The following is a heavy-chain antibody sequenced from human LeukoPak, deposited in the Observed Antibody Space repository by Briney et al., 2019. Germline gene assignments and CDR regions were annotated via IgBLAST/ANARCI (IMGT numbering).Heavy chain of an antibody. Sequence: GGSLRLSCAASGFTFSSYAMRWVRQAPGKGLEWVSAISGSGGSTYYADSVKGGFTISRDNSKNTLYLQMKSLRAEDTAVYYCHAAACRGYYFDYWGQGTLVTVSS. V-gene: IGHV3-23*01. CDR1: GFTFSSYA. J-gene: IGHJ4*02. CDR2: ISGSGGST. D-gene: IGHD6-13*01. CDR3: HAAACRGYYFDY.